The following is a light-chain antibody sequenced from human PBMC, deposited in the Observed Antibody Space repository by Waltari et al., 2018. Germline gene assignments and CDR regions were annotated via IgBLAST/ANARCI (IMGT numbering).Light chain of an antibody. CDR3: QQYSRSPWT. CDR2: KAS. Sequence: DVQMTQSPSILSASVGDRVTITCRAGQSLSTWLAWYQQKPGKAPKLLIYKASTLESGGPSSFSGSGSGSEFTLTINSLQPDDFATYHCQQYSRSPWTFGQGTKVEI. CDR1: QSLSTW. V-gene: IGKV1-5*03. J-gene: IGKJ1*01.